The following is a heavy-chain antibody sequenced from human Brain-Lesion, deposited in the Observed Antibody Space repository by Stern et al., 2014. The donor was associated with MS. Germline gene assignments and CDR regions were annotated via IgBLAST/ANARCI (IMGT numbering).Heavy chain of an antibody. CDR3: ARDQRGITIFGVVTDYYYLGMDV. Sequence: VQMEKSGAEVKKPGASVKVSCKTSGYIFTGYYIHWVRQAPGQGLVWIGWTNPNNGGTKYVQKFQGRVTMSMDTSISTAYVELSSLTSDDTAVYYCARDQRGITIFGVVTDYYYLGMDVWGQGTTVTVSS. CDR1: GYIFTGYY. V-gene: IGHV1-2*02. D-gene: IGHD3-3*01. J-gene: IGHJ6*02. CDR2: TNPNNGGT.